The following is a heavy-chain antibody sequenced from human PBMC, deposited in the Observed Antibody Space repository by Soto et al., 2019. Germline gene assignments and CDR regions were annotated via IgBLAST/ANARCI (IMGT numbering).Heavy chain of an antibody. J-gene: IGHJ6*02. V-gene: IGHV3-74*01. CDR3: ARGIRNYYGVDV. Sequence: PGGSLRLSCAAPGFTFSTYWMHWVRQATGTGLEWVSRIKGDGSSTSYADSVKGRFTISRDNAKNTLYLQMNSLGAEDTAVYWCARGIRNYYGVDVWGQGTTVTVSS. CDR1: GFTFSTYW. CDR2: IKGDGSST.